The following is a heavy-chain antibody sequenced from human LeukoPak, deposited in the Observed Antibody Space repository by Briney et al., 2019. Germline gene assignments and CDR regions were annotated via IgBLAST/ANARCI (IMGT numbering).Heavy chain of an antibody. CDR1: GYTFTGYY. Sequence: ASVKVSCKTSGYTFTGYYIHWVRQAPGQGLEWMGRINPNSGGTNYAQKFQGRVTMTRDTSISTAYMELSGLTSDDTAVYYCARDRGGSGTSCYDYWGQGTLVTVSS. D-gene: IGHD2-2*01. J-gene: IGHJ4*02. V-gene: IGHV1-2*06. CDR2: INPNSGGT. CDR3: ARDRGGSGTSCYDY.